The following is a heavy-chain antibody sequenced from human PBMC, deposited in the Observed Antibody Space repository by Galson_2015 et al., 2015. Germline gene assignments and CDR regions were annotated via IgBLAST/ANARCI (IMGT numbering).Heavy chain of an antibody. CDR2: INPSGGST. Sequence: SVKVSCKVSGYTLTELSMHWVRQAPGQGLEWMGIINPSGGSTSYAQKFQGRVTMTRDTSTSTVYMELSSLRSEDTAVYYCARTYYDFWSGHSGGWFDPWGQGTLVTVSS. CDR1: GYTLTELS. J-gene: IGHJ5*02. D-gene: IGHD3-3*01. CDR3: ARTYYDFWSGHSGGWFDP. V-gene: IGHV1-46*01.